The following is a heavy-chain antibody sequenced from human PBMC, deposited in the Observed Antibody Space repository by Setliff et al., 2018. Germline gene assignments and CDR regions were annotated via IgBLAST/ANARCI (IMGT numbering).Heavy chain of an antibody. Sequence: TLSLTCTVSGGSISPYFWSWIRQPPGKGLEWIGYIYHNGNTNFNPSLKTRVTMSVDPSKNQFALNLRSVTAADTVVYYCVRDRTAYSYGLDVWAQGTTVTVSS. D-gene: IGHD5-18*01. V-gene: IGHV4-59*01. J-gene: IGHJ6*02. CDR1: GGSISPYF. CDR2: IYHNGNT. CDR3: VRDRTAYSYGLDV.